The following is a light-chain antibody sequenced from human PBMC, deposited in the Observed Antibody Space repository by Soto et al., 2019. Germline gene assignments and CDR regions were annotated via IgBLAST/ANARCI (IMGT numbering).Light chain of an antibody. CDR2: EVS. V-gene: IGLV2-8*01. J-gene: IGLJ1*01. CDR1: SSDVGAYNY. Sequence: QSALTQPPSASGSPGQSVTISCTGTSSDVGAYNYVSWYQQLPGKAPKLTIYEVSKRPSGVPDRFSGSKSGNTASLTVSGLQAEDEADYYCTSYAGTYSFFYVFGTGTKVTVL. CDR3: TSYAGTYSFFYV.